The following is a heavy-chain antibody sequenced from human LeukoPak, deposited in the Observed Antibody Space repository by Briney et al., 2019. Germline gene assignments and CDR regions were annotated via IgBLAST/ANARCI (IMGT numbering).Heavy chain of an antibody. V-gene: IGHV3-23*01. CDR2: ISGSGDST. CDR1: GFTVSSSY. CDR3: AKTRPLDSSSWSHGDY. D-gene: IGHD6-13*01. Sequence: GGSLRLSCAASGFTVSSSYMTWVRQAPGKGLEWVSAISGSGDSTYYGDSVKGRFTISRDNSKNTLYLQMNSLRAEDTAVYYCAKTRPLDSSSWSHGDYWGQGTLVTVSS. J-gene: IGHJ4*02.